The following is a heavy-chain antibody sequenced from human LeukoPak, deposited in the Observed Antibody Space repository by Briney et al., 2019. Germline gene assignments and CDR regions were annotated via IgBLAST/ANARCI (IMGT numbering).Heavy chain of an antibody. CDR2: IYYGEST. CDR1: GGSISGYY. J-gene: IGHJ4*02. Sequence: PETLSLTCTVSGGSISGYYWNWIRQPPGKGLEWIGYIYYGESTNYNPSLKSRVTISVDTSKNQFSLKLTSVTAADTAVYYCARRPYSSGWYYLDYWGQGTPVTVSS. D-gene: IGHD6-19*01. V-gene: IGHV4-59*01. CDR3: ARRPYSSGWYYLDY.